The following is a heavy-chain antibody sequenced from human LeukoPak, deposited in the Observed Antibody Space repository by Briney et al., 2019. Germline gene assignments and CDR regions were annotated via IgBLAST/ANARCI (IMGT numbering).Heavy chain of an antibody. CDR1: GYTFTGNY. CDR3: ASGYRFGN. CDR2: INPNSGAT. J-gene: IGHJ4*02. Sequence: ASVKVSCKASGYTFTGNYIHWVRQAPGQGLEWMGWINPNSGATDYAQNFQGRVTLTRDTSISTAYMELSRLRSDDTAVYYCASGYRFGNWGQGTLVTVSS. D-gene: IGHD5-18*01. V-gene: IGHV1-2*02.